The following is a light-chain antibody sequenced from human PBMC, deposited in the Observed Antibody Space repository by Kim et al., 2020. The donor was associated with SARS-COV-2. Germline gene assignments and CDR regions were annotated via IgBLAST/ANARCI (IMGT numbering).Light chain of an antibody. CDR3: QQYDIPPFT. J-gene: IGKJ2*01. CDR1: QTVNNW. Sequence: GDRVPITCRASQTVNNWLAWYQQKPGKAPKVLVFDASSLESGVPSTFSGSGSGTEFTLTITSLQPDDFATYYCQQYDIPPFTFGQGTKVDIK. CDR2: DAS. V-gene: IGKV1-5*01.